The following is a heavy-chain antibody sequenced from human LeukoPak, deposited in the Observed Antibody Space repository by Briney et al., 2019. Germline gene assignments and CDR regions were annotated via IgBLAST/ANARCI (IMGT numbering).Heavy chain of an antibody. D-gene: IGHD6-13*01. CDR1: GYSISSGYY. V-gene: IGHV4-38-2*01. CDR3: ARVRQQLGHYFDY. J-gene: IGHJ4*02. Sequence: PSETLSLTCAVSGYSISSGYYWGWIRQPPGRGLEWIGSIYHSGSTYYNPSLKSRVTISVDTPKNQFSLKLSSVTAADTAVYYCARVRQQLGHYFDYWGQGTLVTVSS. CDR2: IYHSGST.